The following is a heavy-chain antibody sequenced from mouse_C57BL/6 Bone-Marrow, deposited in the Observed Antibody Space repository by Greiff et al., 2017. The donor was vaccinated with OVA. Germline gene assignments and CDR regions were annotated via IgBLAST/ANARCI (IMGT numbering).Heavy chain of an antibody. CDR3: ARSLLSYYFDY. D-gene: IGHD2-10*01. J-gene: IGHJ2*01. CDR1: GYTFTSYW. V-gene: IGHV1-64*01. CDR2: IHPNSGST. Sequence: QVQLKESGAELVKPGASVKLSCKASGYTFTSYWMHWVKQRPGQGLEWIGMIHPNSGSTNYNEKFKSKATLTVDKSSSTAYMQLSSLTSEDSAVYYCARSLLSYYFDYWGQGTTLTVSS.